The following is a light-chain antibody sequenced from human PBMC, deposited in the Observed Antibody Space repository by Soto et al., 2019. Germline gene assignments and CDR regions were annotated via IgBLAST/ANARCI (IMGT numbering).Light chain of an antibody. CDR2: AAS. Sequence: DIQMTQSPSSLSASVGDRVTIPCRASRSISTHLNWYQQRPGKAPHLLIFAASTLHSGVPPRFSGSGAGTDCTLTISSLQPEDLATYYCQHTYSTPRTFGQGTKVDIK. CDR3: QHTYSTPRT. V-gene: IGKV1-39*01. J-gene: IGKJ1*01. CDR1: RSISTH.